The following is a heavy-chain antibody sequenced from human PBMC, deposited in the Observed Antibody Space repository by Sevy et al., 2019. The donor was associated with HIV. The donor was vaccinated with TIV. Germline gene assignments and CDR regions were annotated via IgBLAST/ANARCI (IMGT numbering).Heavy chain of an antibody. CDR2: IKQDGSEK. CDR3: ARVGYSYAKHYFDY. Sequence: GGSLRLSCAASGFTFSSYWMSWVRQAPGKGLEWVANIKQDGSEKYYVDSVKGRFTISRDNAKNSLYLQMNSLRAEDTAVYYCARVGYSYAKHYFDYWGQGTLVTVSS. V-gene: IGHV3-7*01. J-gene: IGHJ4*02. CDR1: GFTFSSYW. D-gene: IGHD5-18*01.